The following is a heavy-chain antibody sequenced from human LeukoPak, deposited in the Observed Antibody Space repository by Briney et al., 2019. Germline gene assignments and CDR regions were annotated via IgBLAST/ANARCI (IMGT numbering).Heavy chain of an antibody. Sequence: ASVKVSCKASGGTFSSYAISWVRQAPGQGLGWMGGIIPIFGTANYAQKSQGRVTITTDESTSTAYMELSSLRSEDTAVYYCARSQYCSSTSCLGYMDVWGKGTTVTVSS. D-gene: IGHD2-2*01. CDR2: IIPIFGTA. CDR3: ARSQYCSSTSCLGYMDV. J-gene: IGHJ6*03. CDR1: GGTFSSYA. V-gene: IGHV1-69*05.